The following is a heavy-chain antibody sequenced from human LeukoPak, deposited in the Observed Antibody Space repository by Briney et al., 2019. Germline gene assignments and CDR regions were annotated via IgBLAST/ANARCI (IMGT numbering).Heavy chain of an antibody. J-gene: IGHJ4*02. CDR2: VNPNSGNT. CDR1: GYTFTSYD. Sequence: ASVKVSCKTSGYTFTSYDLNWVRQATGQGLEWMGWVNPNSGNTGYAQKFQGRVTMTMDPSISTAYMELSSLRSEDTAVYYCARRSDDYDSSAYYHWGQETLVTVSS. CDR3: ARRSDDYDSSAYYH. V-gene: IGHV1-8*01. D-gene: IGHD3-22*01.